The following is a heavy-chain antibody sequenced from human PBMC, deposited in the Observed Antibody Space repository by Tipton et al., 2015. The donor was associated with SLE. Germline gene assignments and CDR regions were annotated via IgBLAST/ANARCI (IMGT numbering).Heavy chain of an antibody. CDR3: ARHLTLSAGGGFDI. V-gene: IGHV4-39*01. D-gene: IGHD2-15*01. Sequence: LSLTCTVSGGSISSSSYYWDWIRQPPGKGLEWIGSIYYSGSTYYNPSLKSRVTISVDTSKNQFSLKLSSVTAADTALYYCARHLTLSAGGGFDIWGQGTMATVSS. J-gene: IGHJ3*02. CDR1: GGSISSSSYY. CDR2: IYYSGST.